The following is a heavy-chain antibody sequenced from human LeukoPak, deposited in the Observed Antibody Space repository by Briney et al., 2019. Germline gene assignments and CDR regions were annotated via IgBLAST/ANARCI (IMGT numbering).Heavy chain of an antibody. CDR3: ARERHCSSSTCPLDY. J-gene: IGHJ4*02. CDR2: INPKTGAT. CDR1: GYTFTSSG. V-gene: IGHV1-2*02. Sequence: ASVRVSCKASGYTFTSSGISWVRQAPGQGLEWMGWINPKTGATNYVQNFQDRVTMTRDTSITTAYMELSRLRSDDTAVYYCARERHCSSSTCPLDYWGQGTLATVSS. D-gene: IGHD2-2*01.